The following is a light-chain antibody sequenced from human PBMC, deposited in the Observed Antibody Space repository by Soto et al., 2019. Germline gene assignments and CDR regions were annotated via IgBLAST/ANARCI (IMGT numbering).Light chain of an antibody. CDR1: QGIRSR. Sequence: DIKMTQSPSTLSASVGDIVTITCRASQGIRSRLAWFQQKPGKAPKLLIYDASTLKSGVPSRFSASGSGTEFTLIISSLQPDDFATYYCQQYTSYSWTFGQGTKVDIK. CDR2: DAS. V-gene: IGKV1-5*01. J-gene: IGKJ1*01. CDR3: QQYTSYSWT.